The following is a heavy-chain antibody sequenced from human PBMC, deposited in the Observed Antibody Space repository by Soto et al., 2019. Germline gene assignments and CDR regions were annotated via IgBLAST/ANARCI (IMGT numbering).Heavy chain of an antibody. CDR3: ATLGGYVPGYYYGMDV. D-gene: IGHD5-12*01. Sequence: QVQLVESGGGVVQPGRSLRLSCAASGFTFSSYAMHWVRQAPGKGLEWVAVISYDGSNKYYADSVKGRFTISRDNSKNTLYLQMNSLRAEDTAVYYCATLGGYVPGYYYGMDVWGQGTTVTVSS. J-gene: IGHJ6*02. CDR1: GFTFSSYA. CDR2: ISYDGSNK. V-gene: IGHV3-30-3*01.